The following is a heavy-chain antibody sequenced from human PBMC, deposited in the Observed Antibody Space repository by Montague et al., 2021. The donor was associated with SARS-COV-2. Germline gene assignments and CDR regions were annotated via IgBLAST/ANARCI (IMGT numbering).Heavy chain of an antibody. D-gene: IGHD2-2*01. CDR2: INHSGGT. CDR1: GGSFSGYY. J-gene: IGHJ6*02. Sequence: SETRSLTCAVYGGSFSGYYWSWIRQPPGKGLEWIGEINHSGGTNYNPSLKSRVTISVDTSKNQFSLKPSSVTAADTAVYYCARVRAVPAAMRIFSLGRSYYGMDVWGQGTTVTVSS. V-gene: IGHV4-34*01. CDR3: ARVRAVPAAMRIFSLGRSYYGMDV.